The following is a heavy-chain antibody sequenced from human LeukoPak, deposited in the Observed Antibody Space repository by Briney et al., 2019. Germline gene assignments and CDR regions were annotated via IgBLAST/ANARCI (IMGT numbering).Heavy chain of an antibody. D-gene: IGHD2-8*01. CDR1: GGSISSYY. V-gene: IGHV4-59*01. Sequence: SETLSLTCTVSGGSISSYYWNWIRQPPGKGLEWIGYIYSSGSTSYNPSLKSRVTMSIDTSKNQFSLKLSSVTAADTAVYSCARRINGKPYFDYWGQGILVTVSS. CDR3: ARRINGKPYFDY. J-gene: IGHJ4*02. CDR2: IYSSGST.